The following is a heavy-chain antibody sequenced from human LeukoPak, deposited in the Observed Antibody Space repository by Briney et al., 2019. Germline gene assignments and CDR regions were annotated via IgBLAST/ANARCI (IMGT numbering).Heavy chain of an antibody. D-gene: IGHD2-15*01. CDR3: AFTGCSGGSCYDWFDP. Sequence: GASVKASCKASGYTFTSYGISWVRQAPGQGLEWMGWISAYNGNTNYAQKLQGRVTMTTDTSTSTAYMELRSLRSDDTAVYYCAFTGCSGGSCYDWFDPWGQGTLVTVSS. J-gene: IGHJ5*02. CDR2: ISAYNGNT. CDR1: GYTFTSYG. V-gene: IGHV1-18*01.